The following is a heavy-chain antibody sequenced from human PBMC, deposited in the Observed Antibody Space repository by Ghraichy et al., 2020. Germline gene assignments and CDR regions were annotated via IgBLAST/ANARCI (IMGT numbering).Heavy chain of an antibody. CDR3: ARGFSGGSYPY. CDR1: GFTFSSYW. CDR2: INTDGSST. V-gene: IGHV3-74*01. Sequence: LSLTCAASGFTFSSYWMHWVRQAPGKGLVWVSRINTDGSSTTYADSVKGRFTISGDNAKNTLYLQMNSLRAEDTAVYYCARGFSGGSYPYWGQGTLVTVSS. J-gene: IGHJ4*02. D-gene: IGHD1-26*01.